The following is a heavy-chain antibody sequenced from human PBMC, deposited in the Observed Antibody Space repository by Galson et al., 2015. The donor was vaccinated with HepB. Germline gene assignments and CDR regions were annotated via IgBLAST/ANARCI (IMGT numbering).Heavy chain of an antibody. D-gene: IGHD6-6*01. J-gene: IGHJ3*02. Sequence: FLRLSCAASGFTFSGSAMHWVRQASGKGLEWVGRVRNNANDYATSYAVSATGRFTISRDDSKNSAYLQMNSLKTEDTAVYYCTRPGTSSFAFDIWGQGTIVTVSS. CDR1: GFTFSGSA. CDR3: TRPGTSSFAFDI. V-gene: IGHV3-73*01. CDR2: VRNNANDYAT.